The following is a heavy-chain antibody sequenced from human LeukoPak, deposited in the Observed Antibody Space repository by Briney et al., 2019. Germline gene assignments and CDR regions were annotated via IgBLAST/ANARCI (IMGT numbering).Heavy chain of an antibody. Sequence: GGTLRLSCAASGFTFSSYGMSWVRQAPGKGLEWVSAISGSGGSTYYADSVKGRFTISRDNSKNTLYLQMNSLRAEDTAVYYCAKSAYDSSGYYSRFDYWGQGTLVTVSS. CDR3: AKSAYDSSGYYSRFDY. CDR2: ISGSGGST. J-gene: IGHJ4*02. D-gene: IGHD3-22*01. CDR1: GFTFSSYG. V-gene: IGHV3-23*01.